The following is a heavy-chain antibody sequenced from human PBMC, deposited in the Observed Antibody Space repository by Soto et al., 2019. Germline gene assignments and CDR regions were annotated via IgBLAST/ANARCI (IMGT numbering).Heavy chain of an antibody. CDR1: GGTFSSYA. D-gene: IGHD2-2*02. Sequence: QVQLVQSGAEVKKPGSSVKVSCKASGGTFSSYAISWVRQAPGQGLAWMGGIIPIFGTANYAQQFQGRVTITADDSTSTAHIELSSLRSEDTAVYYCARDWLRYCSSTSCYKSYYGMDVWGQGTTVTVSS. J-gene: IGHJ6*02. V-gene: IGHV1-69*01. CDR2: IIPIFGTA. CDR3: ARDWLRYCSSTSCYKSYYGMDV.